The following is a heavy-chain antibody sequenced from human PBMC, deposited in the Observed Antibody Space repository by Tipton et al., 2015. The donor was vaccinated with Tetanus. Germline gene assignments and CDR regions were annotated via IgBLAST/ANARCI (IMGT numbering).Heavy chain of an antibody. CDR1: GGSISSSSYY. V-gene: IGHV4-39*01. Sequence: TLSLTCTVSGGSISSSSYYWGWIRQPPGKGLEWIGSIYYSGSTCYNPSLKSRVTISVDTSKNQLSLKLSSVTAADTAVYYCASTIESAVANWYFDLWGRGTLVTVS. D-gene: IGHD2-2*01. CDR2: IYYSGST. J-gene: IGHJ2*01. CDR3: ASTIESAVANWYFDL.